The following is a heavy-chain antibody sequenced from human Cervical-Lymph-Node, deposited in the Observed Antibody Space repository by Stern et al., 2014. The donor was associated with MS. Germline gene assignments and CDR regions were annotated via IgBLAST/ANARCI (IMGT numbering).Heavy chain of an antibody. Sequence: MQLVESGPEVRQPGASVRVSCKASGYTFTTPKYGIAWVREAPGRGLEWMGWISSYNGNTVYAQKLQDRVTMTTDTSTSTAYMELRSLRSDDTAFYYCARERVRDFNDYHFDSWGQGTLVTVSS. D-gene: IGHD4-11*01. CDR1: GYTFTTPKYG. CDR2: ISSYNGNT. V-gene: IGHV1-18*01. CDR3: ARERVRDFNDYHFDS. J-gene: IGHJ4*02.